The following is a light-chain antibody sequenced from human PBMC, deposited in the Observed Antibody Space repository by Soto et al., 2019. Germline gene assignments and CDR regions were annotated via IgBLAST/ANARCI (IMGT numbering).Light chain of an antibody. CDR3: QQYGSSRAT. Sequence: SVSSSYLAWYQQKPGQAPRLLIYGASSRATGIPDRFSGSGSGTEFTLNDISLQSGDSAGYYFQQYGSSRATVGKGTKVDI. V-gene: IGKV3-20*01. J-gene: IGKJ1*01. CDR2: GAS. CDR1: SVSSSY.